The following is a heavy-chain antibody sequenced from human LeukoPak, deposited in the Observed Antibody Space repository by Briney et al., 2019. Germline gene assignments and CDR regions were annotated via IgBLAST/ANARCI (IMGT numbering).Heavy chain of an antibody. CDR2: INSDGSST. Sequence: GGSLRLSCAVSGSTISHYYMHWVRHAPGKGLVWVSRINSDGSSTTYADSVKGRFTISRDNAKNTLYLQTNSLRAEDTAMYYCLMYTNGWNWGQGTLVTVSS. CDR3: LMYTNGWN. CDR1: GSTISHYY. J-gene: IGHJ4*02. V-gene: IGHV3-74*01. D-gene: IGHD6-19*01.